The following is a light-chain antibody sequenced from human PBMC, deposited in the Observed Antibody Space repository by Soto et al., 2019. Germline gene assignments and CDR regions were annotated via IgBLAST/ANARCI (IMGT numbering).Light chain of an antibody. CDR2: EVT. J-gene: IGLJ1*01. CDR1: SSDIGSYDL. CDR3: CSFADFTYV. Sequence: QSVLTRPASVSGSPGQSSTISFTGTSSDIGSYDLVSWYQQHPGTAPKLIIYEVTKRPSGVSTRFSGSKSGNTASLTISGLQAVDEADYYCCSFADFTYVFGTGTKVTVL. V-gene: IGLV2-23*02.